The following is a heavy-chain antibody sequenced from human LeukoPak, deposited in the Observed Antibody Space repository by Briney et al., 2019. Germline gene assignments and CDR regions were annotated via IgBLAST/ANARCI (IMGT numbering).Heavy chain of an antibody. V-gene: IGHV1-2*06. CDR2: INPNSGGT. CDR3: ARGGANYYDSTPQILFDY. Sequence: ASVKVSCKASGGTFSSYAISWVRQAPGQGLEWMGRINPNSGGTKYAQKFQGRVTMTRDTSISTAYMELSRLRSDDTAVYYCARGGANYYDSTPQILFDYWGQGTLVTVSS. CDR1: GGTFSSYA. D-gene: IGHD3-22*01. J-gene: IGHJ4*02.